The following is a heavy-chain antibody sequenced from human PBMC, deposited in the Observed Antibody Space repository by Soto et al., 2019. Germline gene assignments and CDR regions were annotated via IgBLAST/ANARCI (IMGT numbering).Heavy chain of an antibody. J-gene: IGHJ3*02. Sequence: PGGSLRLSCAASGFTFSSYAMHWVRQAPGKGLEYVSAISSNGGSTYYANSVKGRFTISRDNSKNTLYLQMGSLRPEDMAVYYCARALGYAFDIWGQGTMVTVSS. CDR1: GFTFSSYA. CDR2: ISSNGGST. CDR3: ARALGYAFDI. D-gene: IGHD7-27*01. V-gene: IGHV3-64*01.